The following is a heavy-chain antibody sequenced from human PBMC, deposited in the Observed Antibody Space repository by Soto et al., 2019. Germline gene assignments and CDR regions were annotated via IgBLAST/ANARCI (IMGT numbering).Heavy chain of an antibody. CDR3: ARIQVAGATYYYYYGMDV. CDR2: IFSNDEK. Sequence: QVTLKESGPVLVKPTETLTLTCTVSGFSLSNARMGVSWIRQPPGKALELLAHIFSNDEKSYSTSLKSRLTISKDTSKSQVVLTMTNMDPVDTATYYCARIQVAGATYYYYYGMDVWGQGTTVTVSS. D-gene: IGHD6-19*01. V-gene: IGHV2-26*01. J-gene: IGHJ6*02. CDR1: GFSLSNARMG.